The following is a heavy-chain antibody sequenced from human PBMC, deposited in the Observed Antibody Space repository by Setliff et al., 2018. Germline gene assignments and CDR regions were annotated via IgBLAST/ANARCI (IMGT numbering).Heavy chain of an antibody. V-gene: IGHV3-21*01. CDR2: ISHSNTYI. CDR3: ARGNFYYFDRTGRGPNWFDP. CDR1: GFVFSTYD. Sequence: GGSLRLSCAASGFVFSTYDMNWVRQAPGKGLEWVSSISHSNTYIYYADSVKGRFTIARDNATNSLYLQMNSLRAEDTAVYYCARGNFYYFDRTGRGPNWFDPWGQGTLVTVSS. D-gene: IGHD3-22*01. J-gene: IGHJ5*02.